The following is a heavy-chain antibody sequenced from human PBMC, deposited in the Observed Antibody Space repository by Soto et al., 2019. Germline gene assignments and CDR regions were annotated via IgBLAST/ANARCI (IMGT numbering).Heavy chain of an antibody. J-gene: IGHJ6*02. CDR3: ARDWRVFHAFLTGYYEAYYYGMDV. V-gene: IGHV3-33*01. D-gene: IGHD3-9*01. Sequence: LRLSCAASGFTFGSYGMHWVRQAPGKGLEWVSVIWFDGSNETYADSVKGRFTISRDNPRSTLYLQMNSLRVEDTAVYYCARDWRVFHAFLTGYYEAYYYGMDVWGLGTTVTVSS. CDR1: GFTFGSYG. CDR2: IWFDGSNE.